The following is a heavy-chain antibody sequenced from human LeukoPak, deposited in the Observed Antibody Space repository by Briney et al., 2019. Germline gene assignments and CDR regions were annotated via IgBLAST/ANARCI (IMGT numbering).Heavy chain of an antibody. CDR3: ARSPPIAVAAGPFDY. CDR2: INPNSGGT. CDR1: GGTFSSYA. J-gene: IGHJ4*02. Sequence: GASVKVSCKASGGTFSSYAISWVRQAPGQGVEWMGWINPNSGGTNYAQKFQGRVTMTRDTSISTAYMELSRLRSDDTAVYYCARSPPIAVAAGPFDYWGQGTLVTVSS. V-gene: IGHV1-2*02. D-gene: IGHD6-19*01.